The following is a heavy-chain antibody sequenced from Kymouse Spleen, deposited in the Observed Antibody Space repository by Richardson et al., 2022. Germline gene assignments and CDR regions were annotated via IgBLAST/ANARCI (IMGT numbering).Heavy chain of an antibody. CDR3: AGITMVRGVIDWFDP. Sequence: QVQLQQWGAGLLKPSETLSLTCAVYGGSFSGYYWSWIRQPPGKGLEWIGEINHSGSTNYNPSLKSRVTISVDTSKNQFSLKLSSVTAADTAVYYCAGITMVRGVIDWFDPWGQGTLVTVSS. CDR2: INHSGST. D-gene: IGHD3-10*01. CDR1: GGSFSGYY. V-gene: IGHV4-34*01. J-gene: IGHJ5*02.